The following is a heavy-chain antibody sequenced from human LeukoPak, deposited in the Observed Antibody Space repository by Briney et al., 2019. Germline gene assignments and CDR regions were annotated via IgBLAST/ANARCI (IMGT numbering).Heavy chain of an antibody. CDR3: ARAPIVVVPATTVPDAFDI. D-gene: IGHD2-2*01. Sequence: SETLSLTCTVSGGSISSYYWSWIRQPPGKGLEWIGYIYYSGSTNYNPSLKSRVTISVDTSKNQFSLKLSSVTAADTAVYYCARAPIVVVPATTVPDAFDIWGQGTMVTVPS. J-gene: IGHJ3*02. CDR2: IYYSGST. V-gene: IGHV4-59*01. CDR1: GGSISSYY.